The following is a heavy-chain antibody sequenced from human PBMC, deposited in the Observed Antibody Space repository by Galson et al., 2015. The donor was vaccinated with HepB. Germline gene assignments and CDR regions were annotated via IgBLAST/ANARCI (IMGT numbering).Heavy chain of an antibody. CDR1: GFTFDDYA. V-gene: IGHV3-9*01. CDR3: AKDKGSGWYGVDY. J-gene: IGHJ4*02. D-gene: IGHD6-19*01. Sequence: SLRLSCAASGFTFDDYAMHWVRQAPGKGLEWVSGINWNSGSIGYADSVKGRFTISRDNAKKSLYLQMNSLRAEDTALYYCAKDKGSGWYGVDYWGQGTLVTVSS. CDR2: INWNSGSI.